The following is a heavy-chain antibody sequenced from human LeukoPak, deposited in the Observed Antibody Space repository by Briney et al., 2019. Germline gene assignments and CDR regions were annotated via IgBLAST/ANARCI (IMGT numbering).Heavy chain of an antibody. CDR1: GYTFTGYY. Sequence: GASVKVSCKASGYTFTGYYMHWMRQAPGQGPEWMGRINPNSGGTNYAQKFQGRVTMTRDTSISTAYMELSRLRSDDTAVYYCARGGLAKYYYDSSGYYWEFSACDYWGQGTLVTVSS. CDR3: ARGGLAKYYYDSSGYYWEFSACDY. CDR2: INPNSGGT. D-gene: IGHD3-22*01. V-gene: IGHV1-2*06. J-gene: IGHJ4*02.